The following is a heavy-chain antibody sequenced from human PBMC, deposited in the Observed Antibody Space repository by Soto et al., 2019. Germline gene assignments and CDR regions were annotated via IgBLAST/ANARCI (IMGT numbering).Heavy chain of an antibody. CDR2: ISSTTNYI. CDR3: ARESEDLTSNFDY. Sequence: PGVSLRLSCAASGFTFTRYSMNWVRQAPGKGLEWVSSISSTTNYIYYGDSMKGRFTISRDNAKNSLYLEMNSLRAEDTAVYYCARESEDLTSNFDYWGQGTLVIVSS. V-gene: IGHV3-21*06. J-gene: IGHJ4*02. CDR1: GFTFTRYS.